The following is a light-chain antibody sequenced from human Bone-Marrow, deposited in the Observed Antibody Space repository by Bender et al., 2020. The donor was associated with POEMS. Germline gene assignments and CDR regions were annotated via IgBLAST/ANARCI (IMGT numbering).Light chain of an antibody. CDR3: VAWDASLNGQVV. CDR2: ANN. V-gene: IGLV1-44*01. J-gene: IGLJ2*01. Sequence: QSVLTQSPSASGTPGQRVTISCSGSSSNIGSNSVNWYQQLPGTAPKLLIYANNQRPSGVPDRFSGSKSGTSASLAISGLQSDDEAIYFCVAWDASLNGQVVFGGGTKLTVL. CDR1: SSNIGSNS.